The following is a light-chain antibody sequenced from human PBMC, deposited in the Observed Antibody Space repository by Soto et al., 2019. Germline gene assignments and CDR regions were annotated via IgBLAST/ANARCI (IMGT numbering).Light chain of an antibody. V-gene: IGLV1-40*01. CDR2: GNS. CDR1: SSNIGAGYD. Sequence: QSVLTQPPSVSGAPGQRVTISCTGSSSNIGAGYDVHWYQHLPGTAPKLLIYGNSNRPSGVPDRFSGSKSGTSASLAITGLQAEDEADYYCQSYDSSLSAYVFGTGTKLTDL. CDR3: QSYDSSLSAYV. J-gene: IGLJ1*01.